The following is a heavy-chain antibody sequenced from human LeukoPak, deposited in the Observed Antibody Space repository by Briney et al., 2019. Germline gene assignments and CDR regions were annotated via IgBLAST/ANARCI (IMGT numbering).Heavy chain of an antibody. CDR3: ARGDYSNYEDAFDI. CDR2: IYYSGST. Sequence: TETLSLTCTVSGGSISSYYWSWIRQPPGKGLEWIGYIYYSGSTNYNPSLKSRVTISVDTSKNQFSLKLSSVTAADTAVYYCARGDYSNYEDAFDIWGQGTMVTVSS. V-gene: IGHV4-59*01. CDR1: GGSISSYY. J-gene: IGHJ3*02. D-gene: IGHD4-11*01.